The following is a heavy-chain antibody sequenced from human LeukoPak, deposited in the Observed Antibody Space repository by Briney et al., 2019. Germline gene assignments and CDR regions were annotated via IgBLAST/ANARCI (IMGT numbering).Heavy chain of an antibody. CDR1: GFTFDDYA. D-gene: IGHD5-12*01. Sequence: GGSLRLSCAASGFTFDDYAMHWVRQVPGKGLEWVSLISWDGDTTYYADSVKGRFTISRDNSKNSLYLQMNSLKTEDTALYYCEKDGPDNSGCFSFDYWGRGPLVTV. V-gene: IGHV3-43D*04. CDR2: ISWDGDTT. CDR3: EKDGPDNSGCFSFDY. J-gene: IGHJ4*02.